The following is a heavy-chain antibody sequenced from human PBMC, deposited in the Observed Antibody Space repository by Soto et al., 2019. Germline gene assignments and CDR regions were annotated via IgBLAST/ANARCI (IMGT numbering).Heavy chain of an antibody. V-gene: IGHV1-46*01. Sequence: GASVKVSCKASGYTFTKYYIHWVRQAPGQGLEWMGITNPSGGSASYAQKFQGRVTMTRDTSTSTVYMELSSLRSDDTAVYYRARAGERLMFFGVRDDYWGQGTLVTVSS. J-gene: IGHJ4*02. CDR1: GYTFTKYY. CDR2: TNPSGGSA. D-gene: IGHD3-3*01. CDR3: ARAGERLMFFGVRDDY.